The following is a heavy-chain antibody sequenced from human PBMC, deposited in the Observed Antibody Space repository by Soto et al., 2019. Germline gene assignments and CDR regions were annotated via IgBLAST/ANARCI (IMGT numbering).Heavy chain of an antibody. CDR3: ARRATQIGYYSGMDV. Sequence: GESLKISCKGSGYSFTSYWIGWVRQMPGKGLEWMGIIYPGDSDTRYSPSFQGQVTISADKSISTAYLQWSSLKASDTAMYYCARRATQIGYYSGMDVWGQGNTVTVSS. J-gene: IGHJ6*02. CDR2: IYPGDSDT. CDR1: GYSFTSYW. V-gene: IGHV5-51*01.